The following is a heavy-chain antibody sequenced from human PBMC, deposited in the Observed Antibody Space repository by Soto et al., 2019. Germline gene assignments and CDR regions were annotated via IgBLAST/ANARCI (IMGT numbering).Heavy chain of an antibody. CDR2: IYYSGST. CDR1: GGSISSYY. Sequence: QVQLQESGPGLVKPSETLSLTCTVSGGSISSYYWSWIRQPPGKGLEWIGYIYYSGSTNYNPSLKSRVTISVDTSKNQFSLKLSSVTAADTAVYYYARERSTSFYGMDVWGQGTTVTVSS. D-gene: IGHD3-16*01. J-gene: IGHJ6*02. CDR3: ARERSTSFYGMDV. V-gene: IGHV4-59*01.